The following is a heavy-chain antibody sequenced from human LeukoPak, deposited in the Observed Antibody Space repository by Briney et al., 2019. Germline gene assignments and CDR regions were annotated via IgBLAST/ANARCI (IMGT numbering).Heavy chain of an antibody. D-gene: IGHD6-13*01. V-gene: IGHV3-23*01. J-gene: IGHJ4*02. CDR3: AKGEGGGSSWDDNHFDY. Sequence: GGSLRLSCAASGFTFSSYAMSWVRQAPGKGLEWVSAISGSGGSTYYADSVKGRFTISRDNSKNTLYLQMNSLRAEDTAVYYCAKGEGGGSSWDDNHFDYWGQGTLVTVSS. CDR1: GFTFSSYA. CDR2: ISGSGGST.